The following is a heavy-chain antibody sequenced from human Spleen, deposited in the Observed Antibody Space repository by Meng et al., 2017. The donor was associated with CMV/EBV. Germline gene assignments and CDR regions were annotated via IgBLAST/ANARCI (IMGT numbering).Heavy chain of an antibody. CDR2: INHSGST. CDR1: GGSFSGYY. J-gene: IGHJ4*02. Sequence: GHLQRGGAGLFSPSGSLSRTGPFYGGSFSGYYGGWIRQPPGKGLEWIGEINHSGSTNYNPSLKSRVTISVDTSKNQFSLKLSSVTAADTAVYYCASSTFYDYFDYWGQGTLVTVSS. V-gene: IGHV4-34*01. CDR3: ASSTFYDYFDY. D-gene: IGHD2/OR15-2a*01.